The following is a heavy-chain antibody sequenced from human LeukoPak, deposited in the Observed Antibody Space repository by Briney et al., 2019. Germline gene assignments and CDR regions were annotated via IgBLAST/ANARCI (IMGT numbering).Heavy chain of an antibody. CDR1: GGSISSGSYY. CDR3: ARGKVLRFLEWLSSNDAFDI. Sequence: SETLSLTCTVSGGSISSGSYYWSWIRQPAGKGLEWIGRIYTSGSTNYNPSLKSRVTISVDTSKNQFSLKLSSVTAADTAVYYCARGKVLRFLEWLSSNDAFDIWGQGTMVTVSS. V-gene: IGHV4-61*02. CDR2: IYTSGST. J-gene: IGHJ3*02. D-gene: IGHD3-3*01.